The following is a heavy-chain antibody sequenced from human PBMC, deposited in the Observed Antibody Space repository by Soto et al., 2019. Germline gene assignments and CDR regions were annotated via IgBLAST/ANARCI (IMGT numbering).Heavy chain of an antibody. Sequence: SETLSLTCTVSGGSISSGGYYWSWIRQHPGKGLEWIGYIYYSGSTYYNPSLKSRVTISVDTSKNQFSLKLSSVTAADTAVYYCARKNTAMAIDYWGQGTLVTVSS. J-gene: IGHJ4*02. CDR3: ARKNTAMAIDY. V-gene: IGHV4-31*03. CDR1: GGSISSGGYY. D-gene: IGHD5-18*01. CDR2: IYYSGST.